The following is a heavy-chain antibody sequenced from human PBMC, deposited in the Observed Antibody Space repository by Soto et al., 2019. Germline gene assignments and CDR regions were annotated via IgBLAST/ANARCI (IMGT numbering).Heavy chain of an antibody. J-gene: IGHJ3*02. D-gene: IGHD3-10*01. Sequence: ETFSLSCTVSGGSVSSDSYYWSWIRQPPGKGLEWIGYIYYSGSTNYNPSLKSRVTISVDTSKNQFSLKLSSVTAADTAVYYCASGGLWFGESDDAFDIWGQGTMVT. CDR1: GGSVSSDSYY. CDR3: ASGGLWFGESDDAFDI. CDR2: IYYSGST. V-gene: IGHV4-61*01.